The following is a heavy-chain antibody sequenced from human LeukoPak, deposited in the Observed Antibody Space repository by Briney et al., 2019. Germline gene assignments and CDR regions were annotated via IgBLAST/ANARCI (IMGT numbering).Heavy chain of an antibody. CDR1: GFTFSSYS. CDR3: AREIVVPAVYYYYGMDV. J-gene: IGHJ6*02. V-gene: IGHV3-21*01. CDR2: ISSSSSYI. Sequence: GGSLRLSCAASGFTFSSYSMNWVRQAPGKGLEWVSSISSSSSYIYYADSVKGRFTISRDNAKNSLYLQMNSLRAEDTAVYYCAREIVVPAVYYYYGMDVWGQGTTVTVSS. D-gene: IGHD2-2*01.